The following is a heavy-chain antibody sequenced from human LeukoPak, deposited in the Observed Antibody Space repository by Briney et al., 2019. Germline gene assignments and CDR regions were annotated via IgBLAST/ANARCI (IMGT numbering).Heavy chain of an antibody. Sequence: ASVKVSCKASGGTFSSYAISWVRQAPGQGLEWMGGIIPIFGTANYAQKFQGRVTITADKSTSTAYMELSSLRSEDTAVYYCARGGEYYYDSSGYLFDYWGQGTLVTVSS. V-gene: IGHV1-69*06. J-gene: IGHJ4*02. CDR3: ARGGEYYYDSSGYLFDY. CDR2: IIPIFGTA. CDR1: GGTFSSYA. D-gene: IGHD3-22*01.